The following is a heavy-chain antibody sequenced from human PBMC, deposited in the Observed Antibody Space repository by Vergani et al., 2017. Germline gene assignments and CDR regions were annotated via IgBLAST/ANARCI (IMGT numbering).Heavy chain of an antibody. CDR1: DSSIMTNPY. D-gene: IGHD3-10*01. V-gene: IGHV4-38-2*01. CDR3: AGHRGSGGFFPSSYFYGMDV. Sequence: QVQLQESGPGLVKPSETLTLTFDVSDSSIMTNPYWGWFRQSPGKGLEWIGCIHHSGDTHYNSSLKSRVSISIVSSIKFSLSLSSVTAADKAVYYYAGHRGSGGFFPSSYFYGMDVWGHGTTVTVSS. J-gene: IGHJ6*02. CDR2: IHHSGDT.